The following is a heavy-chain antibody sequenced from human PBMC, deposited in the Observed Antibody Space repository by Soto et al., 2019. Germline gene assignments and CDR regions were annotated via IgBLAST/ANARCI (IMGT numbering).Heavy chain of an antibody. CDR2: IIPIFGTA. J-gene: IGHJ5*02. D-gene: IGHD1-1*01. CDR1: GGTFSSYA. V-gene: IGHV1-69*06. Sequence: SVKVSCKASGGTFSSYAISWVRQAPGQGLEWMGGIIPIFGTANYAQKFRGRVTITADKSTSTAYMELSSLRSEDTAVYYCASLGGNAISGWFDPWGQGTLVTVSS. CDR3: ASLGGNAISGWFDP.